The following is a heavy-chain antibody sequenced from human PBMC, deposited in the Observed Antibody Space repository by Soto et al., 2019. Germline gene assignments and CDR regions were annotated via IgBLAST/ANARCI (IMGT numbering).Heavy chain of an antibody. D-gene: IGHD2-21*01. Sequence: GGSLRLSCAAAGFTFSSYGMHWVRQAPGKGLEWVAVISYDGSSIYYSDSVKGRFTISRDNSKNTLFLQMNSLRVEDAAVYYCGREDCYFDFWGQGALGTLSS. J-gene: IGHJ4*02. CDR3: GREDCYFDF. V-gene: IGHV3-30*03. CDR1: GFTFSSYG. CDR2: ISYDGSSI.